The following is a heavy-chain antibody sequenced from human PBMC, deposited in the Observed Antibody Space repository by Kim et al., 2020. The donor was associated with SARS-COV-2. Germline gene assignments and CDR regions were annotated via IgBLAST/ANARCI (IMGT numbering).Heavy chain of an antibody. Sequence: SVKVSCKASGGTFSSYAISWVRQAPGQGLEWMGGIIPIFGTANYAQKFQGRVTITADESTSTAYMELSSLRSEDTAVYYCATVDTAMVSTEYFQHWGQGTLVTVSS. CDR1: GGTFSSYA. CDR2: IIPIFGTA. CDR3: ATVDTAMVSTEYFQH. D-gene: IGHD5-18*01. V-gene: IGHV1-69*13. J-gene: IGHJ1*01.